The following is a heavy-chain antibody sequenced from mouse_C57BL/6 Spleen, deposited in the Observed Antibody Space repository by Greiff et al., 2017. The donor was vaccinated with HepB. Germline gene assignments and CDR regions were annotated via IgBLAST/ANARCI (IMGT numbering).Heavy chain of an antibody. V-gene: IGHV2-5*01. CDR2: IWRGGST. J-gene: IGHJ2*01. D-gene: IGHD1-1*01. CDR1: GFSLTSYG. CDR3: AKVCYYYVSSYDYFDY. Sequence: VQVVESGPGLVQPSQSLSITCTVSGFSLTSYGVHWVRQSPGKGLEWLGVIWRGGSTDYNAAFMSRLSITKDNSKSQVFFKMNSLQADDTAIYYCAKVCYYYVSSYDYFDYWGQGTTLTVSS.